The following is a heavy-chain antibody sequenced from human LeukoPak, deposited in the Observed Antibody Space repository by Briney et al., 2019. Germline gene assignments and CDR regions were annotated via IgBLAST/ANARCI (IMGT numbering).Heavy chain of an antibody. V-gene: IGHV1-69*04. Sequence: ASVKVSCKASGGTFSSYAISWVRQAPGQGLEWMGRIIPILGIANYAQKFQGRVTITADKSTSTAYMELRSLRSDDTAVYYCARAPTPYNWFDPWGQGTLVTASS. CDR1: GGTFSSYA. CDR2: IIPILGIA. CDR3: ARAPTPYNWFDP. J-gene: IGHJ5*02. D-gene: IGHD4-11*01.